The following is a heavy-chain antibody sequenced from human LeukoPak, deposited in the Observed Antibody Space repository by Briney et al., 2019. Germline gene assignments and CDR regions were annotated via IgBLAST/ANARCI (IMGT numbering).Heavy chain of an antibody. D-gene: IGHD2-2*01. J-gene: IGHJ5*02. CDR1: GYTFTGYY. CDR2: INPNSGGT. CDR3: VRDRCSSTSCHDSPNWFDP. Sequence: ASVKVSCKASGYTFTGYYMHWVRQAPGQGLEWMGWINPNSGGTNYAQKFQGWVTMTRDTSISTAYMELSRLRSDDTAVYYCVRDRCSSTSCHDSPNWFDPWGQGTLVTVSS. V-gene: IGHV1-2*04.